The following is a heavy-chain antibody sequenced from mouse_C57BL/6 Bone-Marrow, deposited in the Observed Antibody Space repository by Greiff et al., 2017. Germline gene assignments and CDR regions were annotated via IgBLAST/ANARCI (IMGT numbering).Heavy chain of an antibody. CDR2: IDPSASYT. D-gene: IGHD1-1*01. CDR1: GYTFTSYW. J-gene: IGHJ2*01. Sequence: QVQLQQPGAELVRPGTSVKLSCKASGYTFTSYWMHWVKQRPGQGLEWIGVIDPSASYTNYNQKFKGKATLTVDTSSSTAYMQLSSLTSEDSAVYYCCFITTVVRDDWGKGTTLTVSS. V-gene: IGHV1-59*01. CDR3: CFITTVVRDD.